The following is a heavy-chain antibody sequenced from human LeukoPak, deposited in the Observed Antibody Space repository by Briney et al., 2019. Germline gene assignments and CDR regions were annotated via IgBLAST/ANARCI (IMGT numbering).Heavy chain of an antibody. Sequence: GASVKVSCKASGYSFTSYGITWVRQAPGQGLEWMGWINANNGNTNYAQNLQGRVTMTTDTSTSTVYMELRSLRSDDTAVYYCARVRLYDSSGHSDYWGQGTLVTVSS. D-gene: IGHD3-22*01. CDR1: GYSFTSYG. CDR2: INANNGNT. CDR3: ARVRLYDSSGHSDY. J-gene: IGHJ4*02. V-gene: IGHV1-18*01.